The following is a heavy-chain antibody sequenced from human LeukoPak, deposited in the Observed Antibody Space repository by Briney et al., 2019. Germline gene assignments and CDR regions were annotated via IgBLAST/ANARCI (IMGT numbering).Heavy chain of an antibody. V-gene: IGHV4-34*01. CDR3: ARTYGSGSYNYYYYYYYMDV. CDR1: GGSFSAYY. D-gene: IGHD3-10*01. CDR2: IYHSGST. J-gene: IGHJ6*03. Sequence: SETLSLTCAVYGGSFSAYYWSWIRQPPGKGLEWIGSIYHSGSTYYNSSLKSRVTISVDTSKNQFSLKLSSVTAADTAVYYCARTYGSGSYNYYYYYYYMDVWGKGTTVTVSS.